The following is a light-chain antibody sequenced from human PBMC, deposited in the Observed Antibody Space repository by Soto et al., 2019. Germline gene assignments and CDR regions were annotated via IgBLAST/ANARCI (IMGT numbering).Light chain of an antibody. Sequence: QSALTQPPSASGSPGQSVTISCTGTSSDVGGYNFVSWYQQHPGKAPKLVISEVTKRPAEVPARFSGSKSGNTASLTVSGLQAEDEADYYCSSYAGNNNGVFGGGTKLTVL. CDR1: SSDVGGYNF. J-gene: IGLJ3*02. V-gene: IGLV2-8*01. CDR3: SSYAGNNNGV. CDR2: EVT.